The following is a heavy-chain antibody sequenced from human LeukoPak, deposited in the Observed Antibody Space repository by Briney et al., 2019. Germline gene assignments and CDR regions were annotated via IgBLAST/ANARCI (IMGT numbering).Heavy chain of an antibody. CDR2: INHSGST. CDR1: GGSFSGYY. J-gene: IGHJ5*02. Sequence: PSETLSLTCAVYGGSFSGYYWSWIRQLPGKGLEWIGEINHSGSTNYNSSLKSRVTISVDTSKNQFSLKVKSVTAADTAVYYCARGRRRFDPWGQGTLVIVSS. CDR3: ARGRRRFDP. V-gene: IGHV4-34*01.